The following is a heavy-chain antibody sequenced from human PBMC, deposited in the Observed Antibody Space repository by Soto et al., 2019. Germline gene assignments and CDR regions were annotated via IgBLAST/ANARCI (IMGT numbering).Heavy chain of an antibody. CDR3: ERQNYDYFWGSFCYTVPGRFDY. CDR1: GGSISSYY. D-gene: IGHD3-16*02. V-gene: IGHV4-59*08. J-gene: IGHJ4*02. Sequence: SETLSLTCTVSGGSISSYYWSWIRQPPGKGLEWIGYIYYSGSTNYNPSLKSRVTISVDTSKNQFSLKLSSVTAADTAVYYCERQNYDYFWGSFCYTVPGRFDYWGQGTLVTDPS. CDR2: IYYSGST.